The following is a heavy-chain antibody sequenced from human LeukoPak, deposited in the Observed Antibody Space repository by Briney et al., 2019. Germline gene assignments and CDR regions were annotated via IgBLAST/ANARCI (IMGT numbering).Heavy chain of an antibody. CDR2: ISSSSSYI. CDR3: VRDGGYGDSNFDY. J-gene: IGHJ4*02. CDR1: GFTFSSYS. Sequence: GGSLRLSCAASGFTFSSYSMNWVRQAPGKGLEWVSSISSSSSYIYYADSVKGRFTISRDNAKNSLYLQMNSLRAEDTTVYYCVRDGGYGDSNFDYWGQGTLVTVSS. D-gene: IGHD4-17*01. V-gene: IGHV3-21*01.